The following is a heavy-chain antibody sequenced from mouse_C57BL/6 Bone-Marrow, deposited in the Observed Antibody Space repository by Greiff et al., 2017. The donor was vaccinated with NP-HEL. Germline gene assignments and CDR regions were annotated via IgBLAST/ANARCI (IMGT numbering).Heavy chain of an antibody. V-gene: IGHV1-19*01. J-gene: IGHJ2*01. CDR2: INPYNGGT. CDR1: GYTFTDYY. Sequence: VQLKESGPVLVKPGASVKMSCKASGYTFTDYYMNWVKQSHGKSLEWIGVINPYNGGTSYNQKFKGKATLTVDKSSSTAYMELNSLTSEDSAVYYCARGTTVVATYYFDYWGQGTTLTVSS. CDR3: ARGTTVVATYYFDY. D-gene: IGHD1-1*01.